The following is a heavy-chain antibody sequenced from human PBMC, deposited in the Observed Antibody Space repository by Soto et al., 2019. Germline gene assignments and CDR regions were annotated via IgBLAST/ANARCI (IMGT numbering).Heavy chain of an antibody. CDR1: GFTFSSFW. CDR3: VGGTPTPGLDY. Sequence: GGSLRLSCVVSGFTFSSFWMNWVRQGPGKWLEWVGNINTDGSQTQFVDSVKGRFTFSRDNAKNSLYLEMNSLRAEDTAVNYCVGGTPTPGLDYWGQGXLVTVYS. J-gene: IGHJ4*02. D-gene: IGHD1-7*01. CDR2: INTDGSQT. V-gene: IGHV3-7*03.